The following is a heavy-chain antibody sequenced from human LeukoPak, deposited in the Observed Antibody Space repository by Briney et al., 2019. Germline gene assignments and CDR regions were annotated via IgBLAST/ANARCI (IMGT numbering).Heavy chain of an antibody. CDR3: ARHEYYYDSSGYSLLGDY. Sequence: SETLSLTCTVSGGSISSSSYYWGWIRQSPGKGLEWIGSIYYSGSTYYNPSLKSRVTISVDTSKNQFSLKLSSVTAADTAVYYCARHEYYYDSSGYSLLGDYWGQGTLVTVSS. CDR2: IYYSGST. V-gene: IGHV4-39*01. D-gene: IGHD3-22*01. CDR1: GGSISSSSYY. J-gene: IGHJ4*02.